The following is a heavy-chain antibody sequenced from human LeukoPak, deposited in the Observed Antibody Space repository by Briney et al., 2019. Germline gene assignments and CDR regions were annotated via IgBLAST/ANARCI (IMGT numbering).Heavy chain of an antibody. J-gene: IGHJ3*02. CDR2: IYTSGST. Sequence: SETLSLTCTVSGGSISSYYWSWIRQPAGKGLEWIGRIYTSGSTNYNPSLKSRVTMSVDTSKNQFSLKLSSVTAADTAVYYCARDCSGGSCYAGDAFDIWGQGTMVTVSS. V-gene: IGHV4-4*07. CDR1: GGSISSYY. CDR3: ARDCSGGSCYAGDAFDI. D-gene: IGHD2-15*01.